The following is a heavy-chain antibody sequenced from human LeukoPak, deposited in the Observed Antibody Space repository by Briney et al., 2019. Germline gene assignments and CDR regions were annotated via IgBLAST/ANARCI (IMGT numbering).Heavy chain of an antibody. V-gene: IGHV4-61*02. CDR1: GGSIRGGTDY. J-gene: IGHJ6*03. CDR3: ARVVWGGDFHYSLDV. Sequence: SQTLSLTCTVSGGSIRGGTDYWSWIRQPAGKGLEWIGRIYMSGSTDYNPSFMSRVTMSVDTSKNQVSLKLRSVTAADTAVYYCARVVWGGDFHYSLDVWGKGTTVIVSS. CDR2: IYMSGST. D-gene: IGHD7-27*01.